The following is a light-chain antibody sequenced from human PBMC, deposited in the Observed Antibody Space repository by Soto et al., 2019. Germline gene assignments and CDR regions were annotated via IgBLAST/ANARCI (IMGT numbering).Light chain of an antibody. Sequence: EVVLTQSPATLSVSPGERATLSCRASESVRTSLAWYQQKPGRSPSLLIFGASTRATGLPARFSGSGSGEEFTLTISSLQSEDFEVYYCQQYADWPRTFGQGTKVDIX. J-gene: IGKJ1*01. CDR2: GAS. V-gene: IGKV3-15*01. CDR3: QQYADWPRT. CDR1: ESVRTS.